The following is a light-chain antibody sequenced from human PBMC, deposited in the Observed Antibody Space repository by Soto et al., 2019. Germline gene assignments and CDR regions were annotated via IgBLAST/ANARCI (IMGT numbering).Light chain of an antibody. Sequence: IVMTQSPATLSVSPGEGVTLSCRASQSVRSHLAWYQQKPGQPPRLLIYGASTRATGIPARFSGSGFGTEFTLTISSLQSEDFAVYYCQQRSNWPTFGQGTRLENK. V-gene: IGKV3-15*01. CDR3: QQRSNWPT. CDR1: QSVRSH. J-gene: IGKJ5*01. CDR2: GAS.